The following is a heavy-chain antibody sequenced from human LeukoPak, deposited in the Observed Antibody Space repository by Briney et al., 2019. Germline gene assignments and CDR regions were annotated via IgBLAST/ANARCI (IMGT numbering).Heavy chain of an antibody. D-gene: IGHD5-18*01. J-gene: IGHJ6*02. CDR3: ARARGRYGPPPAYYYGMDV. CDR1: GGSISSGGYY. CDR2: IYYSGST. V-gene: IGHV4-31*03. Sequence: SETLSLTCTVSGGSISSGGYYWSWIRQHPGKGLEWIGYIYYSGSTYYNPSLKSRVTISVDTSKNQFSLKLSSVTAADTAVYYCARARGRYGPPPAYYYGMDVWGQGTTVTVSS.